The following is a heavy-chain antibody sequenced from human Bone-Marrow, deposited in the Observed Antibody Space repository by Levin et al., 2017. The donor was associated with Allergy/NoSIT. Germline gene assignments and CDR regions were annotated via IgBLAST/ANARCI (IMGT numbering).Heavy chain of an antibody. Sequence: ASVKVSCKASGGTFSSYAISWVRQAPGQGLEWMGGIIPIFGTANYAQKFQGRVTITADESTSTAYMELSSLRSEDTAVYYCARAKVTMVRGVILDAFDIWGQGTKVTVSS. V-gene: IGHV1-69*13. CDR1: GGTFSSYA. CDR2: IIPIFGTA. D-gene: IGHD3-10*01. J-gene: IGHJ3*02. CDR3: ARAKVTMVRGVILDAFDI.